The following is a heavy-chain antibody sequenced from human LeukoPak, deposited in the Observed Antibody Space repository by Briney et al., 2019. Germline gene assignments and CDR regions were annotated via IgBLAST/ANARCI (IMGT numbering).Heavy chain of an antibody. V-gene: IGHV4-39*07. CDR3: ARYIVGAAAYYFDY. D-gene: IGHD1-26*01. CDR1: GGSISSSSYY. Sequence: PSETLSLTCTASGGSISSSSYYWGWIRQPPGKGLEWIGSIYYSGSTYYNPSLKSRVTISVDTSKNQFSLKLSSVTAADTAVYYCARYIVGAAAYYFDYWGQGTLVTVSS. J-gene: IGHJ4*02. CDR2: IYYSGST.